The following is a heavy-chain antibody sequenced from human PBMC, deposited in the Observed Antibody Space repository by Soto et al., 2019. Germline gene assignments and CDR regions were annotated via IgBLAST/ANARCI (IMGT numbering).Heavy chain of an antibody. CDR3: ARDQYQMPDINNPLRSGYYHGRDV. D-gene: IGHD3-3*01. CDR2: LYSSGST. V-gene: IGHV4-61*01. CDR1: GGSVNSGSYS. Sequence: TSETLSLTCTVSGGSVNSGSYSWSWIRQPPGKGLEWIGYLYSSGSTKYNPSVKSRVTISVDTPKNQFSLKLSSVTAADPAVYYGARDQYQMPDINNPLRSGYYHGRDVWPQGTTVTVSS. J-gene: IGHJ6*02.